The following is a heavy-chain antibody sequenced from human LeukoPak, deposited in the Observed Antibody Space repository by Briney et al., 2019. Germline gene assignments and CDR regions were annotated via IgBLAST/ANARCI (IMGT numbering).Heavy chain of an antibody. D-gene: IGHD3-22*01. CDR3: ARDGPYYYDSSGYYAFDI. CDR1: GFTSCSYT. Sequence: GGAPRLFCADSGFTSCSYTMYRAGEALGKRMEYVSAISSNGGSTYYANSVKGRFTISRDNSKNTLYLQMGSLRAEDMAVYYCARDGPYYYDSSGYYAFDIWGQGTMVTVSS. V-gene: IGHV3-64*01. J-gene: IGHJ3*02. CDR2: ISSNGGST.